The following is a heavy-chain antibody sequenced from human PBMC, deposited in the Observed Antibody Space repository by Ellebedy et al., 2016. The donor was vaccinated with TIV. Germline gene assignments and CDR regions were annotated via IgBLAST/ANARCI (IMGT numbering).Heavy chain of an antibody. Sequence: GESLKISCAASGFTVSSNYMSWVRQAPGKGLEWVSVIYSGGSTYYADSVKGRFTISRDNSKNTLYLQMNSLRAEDTAVYYCARGRYCSGGTCYGWVDHWGQGTLVTVSS. CDR1: GFTVSSNY. V-gene: IGHV3-53*01. J-gene: IGHJ4*02. D-gene: IGHD2-15*01. CDR2: IYSGGST. CDR3: ARGRYCSGGTCYGWVDH.